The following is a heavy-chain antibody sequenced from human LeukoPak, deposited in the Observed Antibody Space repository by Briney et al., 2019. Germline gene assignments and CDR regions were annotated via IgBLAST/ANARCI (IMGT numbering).Heavy chain of an antibody. Sequence: GASVKVSCKASGGTFSSYAISWVRQAPGQGLEWMGRIIPILGIANYAQKFQGRVTITAGKSTSTAYMELSSLRSEDTAVYYCARAYYYDSSGPVGYWGQGTLVTVSS. CDR2: IIPILGIA. V-gene: IGHV1-69*04. D-gene: IGHD3-22*01. CDR1: GGTFSSYA. J-gene: IGHJ4*02. CDR3: ARAYYYDSSGPVGY.